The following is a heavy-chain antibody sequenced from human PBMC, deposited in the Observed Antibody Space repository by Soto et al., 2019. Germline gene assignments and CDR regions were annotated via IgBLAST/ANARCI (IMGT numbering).Heavy chain of an antibody. CDR1: GGSISSIC. CDR3: ATGGASSKPFDY. J-gene: IGHJ4*02. CDR2: IHCSGST. V-gene: IGHV4-59*01. Sequence: SQMMSPTRTVSGGSISSICSSWIRQPPGKGLEWIRHIHCSGSTKYNPSPESRVTESLDTSKNQFSLKLSSMTSADTAVYYCATGGASSKPFDYWGQGALVTVSS. D-gene: IGHD1-26*01.